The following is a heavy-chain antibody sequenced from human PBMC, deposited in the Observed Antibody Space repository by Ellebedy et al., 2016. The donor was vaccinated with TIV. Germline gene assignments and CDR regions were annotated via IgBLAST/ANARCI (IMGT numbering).Heavy chain of an antibody. V-gene: IGHV3-7*01. CDR1: GFSFRSYW. D-gene: IGHD4-17*01. CDR3: ARRGSYGDYAVQINSWFDP. CDR2: IYQDGSDQ. J-gene: IGHJ5*02. Sequence: GESLKISCAASGFSFRSYWMSWVRQAPGKGLEWAANIYQDGSDQYYVDSVKGRFTISRDNANKSLFLQMNSLRVEDTAVYYCARRGSYGDYAVQINSWFDPWGQGTLVTVSS.